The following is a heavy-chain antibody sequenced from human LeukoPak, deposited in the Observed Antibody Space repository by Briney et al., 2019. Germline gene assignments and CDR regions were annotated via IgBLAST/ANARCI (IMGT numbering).Heavy chain of an antibody. D-gene: IGHD3-10*01. V-gene: IGHV1-69*04. Sequence: GASVKVSCKASGGTFSSYAISWVRQAPGQGLEWMGRIIPILGIANYAQKFQGRVTITADKSTSTAYMELSSLRSEDTAVYYCASSRGQGSGKQGWFDPWGQGTLVTVSS. CDR2: IIPILGIA. CDR1: GGTFSSYA. CDR3: ASSRGQGSGKQGWFDP. J-gene: IGHJ5*02.